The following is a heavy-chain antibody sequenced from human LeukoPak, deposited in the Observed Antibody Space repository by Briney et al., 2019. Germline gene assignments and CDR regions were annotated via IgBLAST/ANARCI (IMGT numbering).Heavy chain of an antibody. J-gene: IGHJ4*02. D-gene: IGHD6-13*01. Sequence: GGSLRLSCAAPGFTFSSYGMHWVRQAPGKGLEWVAVIWYDGSNKYYADSVKGRFTISRDNSKNTLYLQMNSLRAEDTAVYYCAKGAAAGKYYFDYWGQGTLVTVSS. CDR2: IWYDGSNK. CDR3: AKGAAAGKYYFDY. CDR1: GFTFSSYG. V-gene: IGHV3-33*06.